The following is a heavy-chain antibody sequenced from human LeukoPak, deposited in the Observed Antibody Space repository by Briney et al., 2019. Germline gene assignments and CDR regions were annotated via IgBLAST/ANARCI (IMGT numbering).Heavy chain of an antibody. D-gene: IGHD2-2*02. J-gene: IGHJ6*03. V-gene: IGHV3-30*02. Sequence: PGGSLRLSCAASGFTFSNYGMHWVRQAPGKGLEWVAFIRYDGSNKYYADSVKGRFTISRDNSKNTLYLQMNSLRAEDTAVYYCVRDNPPDCSSTSCYKGFYYYYMDVWGKGTTVTVSS. CDR2: IRYDGSNK. CDR1: GFTFSNYG. CDR3: VRDNPPDCSSTSCYKGFYYYYMDV.